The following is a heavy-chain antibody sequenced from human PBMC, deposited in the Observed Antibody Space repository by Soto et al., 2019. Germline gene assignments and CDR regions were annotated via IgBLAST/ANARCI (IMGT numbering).Heavy chain of an antibody. V-gene: IGHV3-13*01. Sequence: GGSLRLSCAASGFTFSNYDFHWVRQATGKGLQWVSAIGRGGDTWHLDSVKGRFTISREDAKNSFNLQMNSLRVEDTAVYYCARERTAGSSTWEPVDYWGQGTLVTVSS. CDR1: GFTFSNYD. J-gene: IGHJ4*02. CDR3: ARERTAGSSTWEPVDY. CDR2: IGRGGDT. D-gene: IGHD3-10*01.